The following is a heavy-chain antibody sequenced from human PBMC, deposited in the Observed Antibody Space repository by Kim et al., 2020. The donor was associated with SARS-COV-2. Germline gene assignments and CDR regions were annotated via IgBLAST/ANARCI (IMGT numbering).Heavy chain of an antibody. J-gene: IGHJ4*02. D-gene: IGHD4-17*01. V-gene: IGHV1-69*13. CDR1: GDTFSSYA. Sequence: SVKVSCKASGDTFSSYAISWMRQAPGQWLEWMGGIIPIFGTSNYAQKFQGRVTITADESTSTTYMDLRSLRSEDTAVYYCAGTGTFGDYGDYVEDWGQGTLVTVSS. CDR2: IIPIFGTS. CDR3: AGTGTFGDYGDYVED.